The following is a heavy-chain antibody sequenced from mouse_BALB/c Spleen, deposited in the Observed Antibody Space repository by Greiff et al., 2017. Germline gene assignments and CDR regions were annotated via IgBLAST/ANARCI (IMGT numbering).Heavy chain of an antibody. CDR2: IDPANGNT. CDR3: ASYGPFAY. D-gene: IGHD1-2*01. V-gene: IGHV14-3*02. CDR1: GFNIKDTY. Sequence: EVKLMESGAELVKPGASVKLSCTASGFNIKDTYMHWVKQRPEQGLEWIGRIDPANGNTKYDPKFQGKATITADTSSNTAYLQLSSLTSEDTAVYYCASYGPFAYWGQGTLVTVSA. J-gene: IGHJ3*01.